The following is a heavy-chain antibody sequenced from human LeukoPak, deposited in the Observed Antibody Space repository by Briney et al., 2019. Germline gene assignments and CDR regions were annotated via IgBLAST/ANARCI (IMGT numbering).Heavy chain of an antibody. CDR3: AKDQTFSYYDSSGYYYGE. V-gene: IGHV3-30*18. D-gene: IGHD3-22*01. CDR1: GFTFGSYA. J-gene: IGHJ4*02. Sequence: GGSLRLSCAASGFTFGSYAMSWVRQAPGKGLEWVAVISYDGSNKYYADSVKGRFTISRDNSKNTLYLQMNSLRAEDTAVYYCAKDQTFSYYDSSGYYYGEWGQGTLVTVSS. CDR2: ISYDGSNK.